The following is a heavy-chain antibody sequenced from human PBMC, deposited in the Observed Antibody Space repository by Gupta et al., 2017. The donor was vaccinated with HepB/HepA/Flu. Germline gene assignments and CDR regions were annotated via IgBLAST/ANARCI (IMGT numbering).Heavy chain of an antibody. CDR3: ARVNPAYGDYADAFDI. CDR1: GGSISSYY. J-gene: IGHJ3*02. V-gene: IGHV4-59*01. D-gene: IGHD4-17*01. Sequence: QVQLQESGTGLVKPSETLSLTCTVSGGSISSYYWSWIRQPPGKGLEWIGYIYYSGSTNYNPSLKSRVTISVDTSKNQFSLKLSSVTAADTAVYYCARVNPAYGDYADAFDIWGQGTMVTGSS. CDR2: IYYSGST.